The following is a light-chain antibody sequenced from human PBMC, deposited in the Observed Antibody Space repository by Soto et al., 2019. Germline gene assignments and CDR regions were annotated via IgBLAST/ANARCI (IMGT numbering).Light chain of an antibody. V-gene: IGLV4-60*02. CDR3: ETWVNYIGV. CDR1: SGHVSYI. J-gene: IGLJ3*02. Sequence: QPVLTQSSSASASLGSSVKLTCTLSSGHVSYIIAWHQQQPGKAPRYLMKLEGTGKYNKGSGVSDLSSGSSSAADRYLTISDLQFEEEAHYYCETWVNYIGVFGGGSKLTVL. CDR2: LEGTGKY.